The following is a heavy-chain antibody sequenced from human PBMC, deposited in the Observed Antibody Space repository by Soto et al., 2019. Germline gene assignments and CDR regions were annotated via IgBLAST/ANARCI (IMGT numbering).Heavy chain of an antibody. J-gene: IGHJ6*02. CDR2: ISAYNGNT. Sequence: AASVKVSCKASGYTFTSYGISWVRQAPGQGLEWMGWISAYNGNTNYAQKLQGRVTMTTDTSTSTAYMELRSLRSDDTAVYYCAGPDFYGSGSYYRRGYYYYGMDVWGQGTTVTVSS. CDR3: AGPDFYGSGSYYRRGYYYYGMDV. D-gene: IGHD3-10*01. CDR1: GYTFTSYG. V-gene: IGHV1-18*04.